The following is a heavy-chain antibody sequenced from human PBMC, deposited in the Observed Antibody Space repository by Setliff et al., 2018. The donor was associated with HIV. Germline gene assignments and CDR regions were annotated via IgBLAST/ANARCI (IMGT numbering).Heavy chain of an antibody. D-gene: IGHD2-15*01. CDR2: INYGGHT. CDR1: GGSISSDSYY. CDR3: ARGFCSGGTRFDY. J-gene: IGHJ4*02. V-gene: IGHV4-39*07. Sequence: PSETLSLTCSVSGGSISSDSYYWGWIRQPPGKGLEWIGSINYGGHTYHSPSLKSRVTISVDTSKNQFSLKLNSVTAADTAVYYCARGFCSGGTRFDYWGQGTLVTVSS.